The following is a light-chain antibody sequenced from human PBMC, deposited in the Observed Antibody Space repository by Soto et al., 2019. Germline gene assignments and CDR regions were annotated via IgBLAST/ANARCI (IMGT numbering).Light chain of an antibody. Sequence: EIVMTQSPATLSVSPGERATLSCRASQSVNSNLAWYQQKPGQAPRLLISGASTRATGIPARSSGSGSETEFTLTISSLQSEDFAVYYCQQYNNWWTFGQGTKVE. CDR2: GAS. CDR1: QSVNSN. J-gene: IGKJ1*01. CDR3: QQYNNWWT. V-gene: IGKV3-15*01.